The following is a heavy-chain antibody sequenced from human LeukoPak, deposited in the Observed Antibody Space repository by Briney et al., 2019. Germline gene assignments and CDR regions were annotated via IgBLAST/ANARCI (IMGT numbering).Heavy chain of an antibody. V-gene: IGHV3-9*01. CDR3: AKGQTDSSGYYDFDY. CDR1: GFTFDDYA. CDR2: ISWNSGSI. Sequence: GGSLRLSCAASGFTFDDYAMHWVRQAPGKGLEWVSGISWNSGSIGYADSVKGRLTISRDNAKNSLYLQMNSLRAEDTALYYCAKGQTDSSGYYDFDYWGQGTLVTVSS. D-gene: IGHD3-22*01. J-gene: IGHJ4*02.